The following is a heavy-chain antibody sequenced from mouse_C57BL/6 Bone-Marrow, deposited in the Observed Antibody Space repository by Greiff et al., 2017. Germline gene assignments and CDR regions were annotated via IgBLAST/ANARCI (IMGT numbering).Heavy chain of an antibody. CDR3: ARCGYTWFAN. V-gene: IGHV1-50*01. CDR1: GYTFTSYW. J-gene: IGHJ3*01. CDR2: IDPSDSYT. Sequence: VQLQQPGAELVKPGASVKLSCKASGYTFTSYWMQWVKQRPGQGLEWIGEIDPSDSYTNYNQKFKGKATLTVDTSASTAYMQLSSLTSEYSAVYYCARCGYTWFANWGQGTLVTVSA.